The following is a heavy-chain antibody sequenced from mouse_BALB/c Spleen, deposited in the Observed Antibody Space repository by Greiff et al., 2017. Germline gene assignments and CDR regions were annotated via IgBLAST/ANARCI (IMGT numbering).Heavy chain of an antibody. D-gene: IGHD1-1*01. CDR2: ISSGGGST. J-gene: IGHJ3*01. V-gene: IGHV5-12-1*01. CDR3: ARQDYYGSSSWFAY. Sequence: DVMLVESGGGLVKPGGSLKLSCAASGFAFSSYDMSWVRQTPEKRLEWVAYISSGGGSTYYPDTVKGRFTISRDNAKNTLYLQMSSLKSEDTAMYYCARQDYYGSSSWFAYWGQGTLVTVSA. CDR1: GFAFSSYD.